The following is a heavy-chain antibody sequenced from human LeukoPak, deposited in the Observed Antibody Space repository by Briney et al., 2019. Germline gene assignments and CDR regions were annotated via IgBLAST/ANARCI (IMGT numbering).Heavy chain of an antibody. CDR1: GGTFISYA. CDR3: ARGTLTGPYYFDY. D-gene: IGHD1-1*01. J-gene: IGHJ4*02. CDR2: IIPIFGTA. Sequence: ASVKVSCKASGGTFISYAISWVRQAPGQGLEWMGGIIPIFGTANYAQKFQGRVTITADESTSTAYMELSSLRSEDTAVYYCARGTLTGPYYFDYWGQGTLVTVSS. V-gene: IGHV1-69*13.